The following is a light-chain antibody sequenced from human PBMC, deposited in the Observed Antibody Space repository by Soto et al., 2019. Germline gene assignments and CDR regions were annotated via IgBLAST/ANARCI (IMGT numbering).Light chain of an antibody. Sequence: EIVLTQSPATLSLSPGERATLSCRASQSVKSLLGWYQQRPGQAPRLVIYDASYRATGIPARFSGSGWGTDFTLTISSLXXEDXXVYYCQQRSSWPLTFGXGXKVEI. V-gene: IGKV3-11*01. J-gene: IGKJ4*01. CDR2: DAS. CDR1: QSVKSL. CDR3: QQRSSWPLT.